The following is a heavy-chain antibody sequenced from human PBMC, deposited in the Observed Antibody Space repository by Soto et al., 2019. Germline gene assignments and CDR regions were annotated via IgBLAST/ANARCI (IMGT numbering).Heavy chain of an antibody. CDR2: IYYSGTT. D-gene: IGHD6-19*01. V-gene: IGHV4-59*01. Sequence: PSETLSLTCTVSGGSISSYYWSWIRQPPGKGLEWIGYIYYSGTTYYNPSLKSRVTISVDTSKNQFSLKLSSVTAADTAVYYCARGNGESYSSFDYWGQGTLFTVSS. CDR3: ARGNGESYSSFDY. J-gene: IGHJ4*02. CDR1: GGSISSYY.